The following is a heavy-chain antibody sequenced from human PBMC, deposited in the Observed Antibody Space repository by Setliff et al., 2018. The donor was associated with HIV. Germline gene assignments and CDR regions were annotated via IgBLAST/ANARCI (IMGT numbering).Heavy chain of an antibody. CDR1: GGSITSGFYY. CDR3: ARVKSGTLGGYVDY. Sequence: SETLSLTCTVSGGSITSGFYYWTWIRQPAGKGLEWIGHVFSSGSTNYNPSLKSRVTVSIDTSKNQFSLELSSVTAADTAVYFCARVKSGTLGGYVDYWGQGTLVTVSS. V-gene: IGHV4-61*09. D-gene: IGHD3-16*01. CDR2: VFSSGST. J-gene: IGHJ4*02.